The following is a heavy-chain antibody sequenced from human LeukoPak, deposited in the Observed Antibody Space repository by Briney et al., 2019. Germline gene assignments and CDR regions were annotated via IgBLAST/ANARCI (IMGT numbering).Heavy chain of an antibody. D-gene: IGHD3-9*01. CDR1: GYTFTSYD. Sequence: GSSVKVSCKASGYTFTSYDINWVRQATGQGLEWMGWMNPNSGNTGYAQKFQGRVTMTRNTSISTAYMELSSLRSEDTAVYYCARGQRVRYFDWLPFYGMDVWGQGTTVTVSS. CDR2: MNPNSGNT. CDR3: ARGQRVRYFDWLPFYGMDV. V-gene: IGHV1-8*01. J-gene: IGHJ6*02.